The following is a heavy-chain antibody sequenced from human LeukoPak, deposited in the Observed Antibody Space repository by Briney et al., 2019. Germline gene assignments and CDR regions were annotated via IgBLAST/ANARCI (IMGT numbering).Heavy chain of an antibody. CDR3: AREEGYCSSTSCYYCMDV. V-gene: IGHV4-4*07. J-gene: IGHJ6*03. CDR1: GGSISGSY. CDR2: IYTSGST. Sequence: SETLSLTCTVSGGSISGSYWSWIRQPAGKGLEWIGRIYTSGSTNYNPSLKSRVTISVDTSKNQFSLKLSSVTAADTAVYYCAREEGYCSSTSCYYCMDVWGKGTTVTVSS. D-gene: IGHD2-2*01.